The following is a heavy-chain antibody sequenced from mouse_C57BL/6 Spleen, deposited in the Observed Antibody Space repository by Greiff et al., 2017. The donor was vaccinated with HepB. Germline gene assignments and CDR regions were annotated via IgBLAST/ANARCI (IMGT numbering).Heavy chain of an antibody. Sequence: VQLQESGAELVRPGTSVKMSCKASGYTFTNYWIGWAKQRPGHGLEWIGDIYPGGGYTNYNEKFKGKATLTADKSSSTAYMQFSSLTSEDSAIYYCARIYYGYYAMDYWGQGTSVTVSS. CDR1: GYTFTNYW. CDR2: IYPGGGYT. D-gene: IGHD2-1*01. CDR3: ARIYYGYYAMDY. V-gene: IGHV1-63*01. J-gene: IGHJ4*01.